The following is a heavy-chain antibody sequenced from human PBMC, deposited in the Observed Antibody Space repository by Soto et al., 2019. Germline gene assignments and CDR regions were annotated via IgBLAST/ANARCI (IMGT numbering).Heavy chain of an antibody. J-gene: IGHJ4*02. Sequence: QVTLKESGPVLVKPTETLTLTCTVSGFSLSNARLGVSWIRQSPGTALGWLAHIFSNDEKSYRTSLQSSHTISKRTSEIQVVLTITNIDPVDTATYYWARINDVVTCFGCWCQGTLVTVSS. V-gene: IGHV2-26*01. CDR1: GFSLSNARLG. CDR3: ARINDVVTCFGC. D-gene: IGHD3-9*01. CDR2: IFSNDEK.